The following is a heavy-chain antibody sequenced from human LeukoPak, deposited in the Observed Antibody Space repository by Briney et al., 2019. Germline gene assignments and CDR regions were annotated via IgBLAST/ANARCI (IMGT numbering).Heavy chain of an antibody. CDR2: INHSGST. CDR3: ARVGDGYNSLVYFDY. CDR1: GGSISSYY. D-gene: IGHD5-24*01. J-gene: IGHJ4*02. V-gene: IGHV4-34*01. Sequence: SETLSLTCTVSGGSISSYYWSWIRQPPGKGLEWIGEINHSGSTNYNPSLKSRVTISVDTSKNQFSLKLSSVTAADTAVYYCARVGDGYNSLVYFDYWGQGTLATVSS.